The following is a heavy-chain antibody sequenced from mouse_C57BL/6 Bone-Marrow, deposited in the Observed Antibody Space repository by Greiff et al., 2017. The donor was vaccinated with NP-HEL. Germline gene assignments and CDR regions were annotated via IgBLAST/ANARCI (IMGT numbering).Heavy chain of an antibody. CDR3: ARWDWDDAMDY. V-gene: IGHV1-64*01. CDR1: GYTFTSYW. J-gene: IGHJ4*01. Sequence: QVQLQQPGAELVKPGASVKLSCKASGYTFTSYWMHWVKQRPGQGLEWIGMIHPTSGSTNYNEKFKSKATLTVDKSSSTAYMQLSSLTSEDSAVYYCARWDWDDAMDYWGQGTSVTVSA. CDR2: IHPTSGST. D-gene: IGHD4-1*01.